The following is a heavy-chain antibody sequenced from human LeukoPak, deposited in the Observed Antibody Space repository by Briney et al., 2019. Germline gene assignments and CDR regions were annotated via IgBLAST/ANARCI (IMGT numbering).Heavy chain of an antibody. CDR2: IYYSGST. D-gene: IGHD3-10*01. J-gene: IGHJ4*02. V-gene: IGHV4-59*01. CDR1: GGSISSYY. CDR3: AREVVRGAYFDY. Sequence: SETLSLTCTVSGGSISSYYWSWIRQPPGKGLEWIGYIYYSGSTNYNPSLKSRVTISVDTSKNQFSLKLSSVTAADTAVYYCAREVVRGAYFDYWGQGTLVTVSS.